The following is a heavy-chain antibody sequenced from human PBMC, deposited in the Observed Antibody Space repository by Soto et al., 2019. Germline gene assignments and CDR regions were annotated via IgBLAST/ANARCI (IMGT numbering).Heavy chain of an antibody. D-gene: IGHD1-26*01. J-gene: IGHJ4*02. V-gene: IGHV6-1*01. CDR1: GDSVSSNTST. Sequence: PSQTLSLTFAISGDSVSSNTSTWNCLRQSPSRGLEWLGRTYSRSKWYNDSALSVKSRISINPDTSKNQFSLQLNSVTPEDTAVYFCARNSGSYFDYWGQGTLVTVSS. CDR3: ARNSGSYFDY. CDR2: TYSRSKWYN.